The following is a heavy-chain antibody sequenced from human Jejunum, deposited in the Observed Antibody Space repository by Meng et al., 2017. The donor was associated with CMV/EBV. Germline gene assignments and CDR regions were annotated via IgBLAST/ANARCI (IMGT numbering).Heavy chain of an antibody. J-gene: IGHJ4*02. CDR3: TIDRRSRHSGDYYYFDY. Sequence: FDNYGISWVLQAPGQGLEWMGWIDTNNGNTDSAQKFKGRLTMTSDTYTTTAYMELRSLRSDDTAVYYCTIDRRSRHSGDYYYFDYWGQGALVTVSS. D-gene: IGHD1-26*01. CDR1: FDNYG. V-gene: IGHV1-18*01. CDR2: IDTNNGNT.